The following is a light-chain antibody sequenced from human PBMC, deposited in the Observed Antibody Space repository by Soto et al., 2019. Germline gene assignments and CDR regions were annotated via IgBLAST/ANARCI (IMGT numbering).Light chain of an antibody. CDR3: QQYGSSSWT. CDR1: QSVSASY. V-gene: IGKV3-20*01. CDR2: AAS. J-gene: IGKJ1*01. Sequence: IVMTQSPATLSLSPGERATLSCRASQSVSASYLAWYQQKPGQAPRLLINAASSRATGIPDRFSGSGSGTDFTLTISRLEPEDFAVYYCQQYGSSSWTFGQGTKVDIK.